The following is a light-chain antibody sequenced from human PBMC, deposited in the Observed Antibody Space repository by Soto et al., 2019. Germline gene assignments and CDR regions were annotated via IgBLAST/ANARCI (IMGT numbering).Light chain of an antibody. CDR3: QQRSNWPRT. CDR2: GAS. V-gene: IGKV3D-20*02. J-gene: IGKJ1*01. CDR1: QSVSNNY. Sequence: EIVLTQSPGTLSLSPGERATLSCRASQSVSNNYLAWYQQKPGQAPRLLIYGASNRATGIPERFSGSGSGTDFTLTISSLQPEDFAVYCCQQRSNWPRTFGQVTKVDIK.